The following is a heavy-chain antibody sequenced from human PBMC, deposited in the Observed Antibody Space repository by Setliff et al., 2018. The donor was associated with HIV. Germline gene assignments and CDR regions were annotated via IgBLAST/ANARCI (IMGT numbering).Heavy chain of an antibody. CDR2: ISASGST. CDR3: ARVYSRSWFFFDH. Sequence: PSETLSLTCTVSGGSISTGVYYWSWIRQPADKALEWIGRISASGSTNYNPSLESXVTLSIDTSNNQFSLKLTSVTAADTAVYYCARVYSRSWFFFDHWGQGILVTVSS. J-gene: IGHJ4*02. CDR1: GGSISTGVYY. V-gene: IGHV4-61*02. D-gene: IGHD6-13*01.